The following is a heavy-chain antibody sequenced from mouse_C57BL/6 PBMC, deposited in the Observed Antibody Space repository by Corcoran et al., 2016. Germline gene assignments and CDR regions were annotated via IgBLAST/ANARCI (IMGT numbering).Heavy chain of an antibody. V-gene: IGHV1-26*01. CDR3: ARSGGNSWYFDV. J-gene: IGHJ1*03. CDR2: INPNNGGT. D-gene: IGHD1-3*01. Sequence: EVQLQQSGPELVKPGASVKISCKASRYTFTDYYMNWVKQSHGKSLEWIGDINPNNGGTSYNQKFKGKATLTVDKSSSTAYMELRSLTSEDSAVYYCARSGGNSWYFDVWGTGTTVTVSS. CDR1: RYTFTDYY.